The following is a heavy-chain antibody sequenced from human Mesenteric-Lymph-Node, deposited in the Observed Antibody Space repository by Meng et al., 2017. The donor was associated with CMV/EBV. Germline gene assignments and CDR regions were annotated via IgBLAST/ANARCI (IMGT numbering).Heavy chain of an antibody. CDR1: GDSIPRNYSA. Sequence: QTQKYGPGRVKSSQNLSVTCTISGDSIPRNYSAWNCIRQAQSRGLDRLGRAYYRSDSYNDYAVTVKSRISVNLDTSKYQLSLHLNFVTPEDTAVYYCAYFGDLPPLWWGQGTLVTVSS. D-gene: IGHD3-16*01. CDR3: AYFGDLPPLW. CDR2: AYYRSDSYN. V-gene: IGHV6-1*01. J-gene: IGHJ4*02.